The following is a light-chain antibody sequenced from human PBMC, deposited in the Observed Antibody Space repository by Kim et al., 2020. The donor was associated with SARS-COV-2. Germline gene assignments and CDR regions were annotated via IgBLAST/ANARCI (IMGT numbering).Light chain of an antibody. Sequence: SYELTQPPSVSVAPGNTASITCVGNNIGSQSVHWYLQKSGQAPVMVSYYDSDRPSGIPERFSGSNSGNTATLTISRVEAGDEADYYCQVWDSSSDHVVFGGGTQLTVL. J-gene: IGLJ2*01. CDR2: YDS. CDR3: QVWDSSSDHVV. CDR1: NIGSQS. V-gene: IGLV3-21*04.